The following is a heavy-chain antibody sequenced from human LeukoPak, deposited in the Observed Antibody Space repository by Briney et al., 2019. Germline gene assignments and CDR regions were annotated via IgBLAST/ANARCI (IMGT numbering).Heavy chain of an antibody. Sequence: SETLSLTCGVSGGSISSNNWWTWVRQPPGKGLEWIGEIYHSGSTNYNPSLKSRVTISVDKSKNQFFLKMRSVTAADTAVYYCARGGTGGYSSGWQRKSPALDYWGQGTLVTVSS. J-gene: IGHJ4*02. D-gene: IGHD6-19*01. CDR2: IYHSGST. CDR3: ARGGTGGYSSGWQRKSPALDY. CDR1: GGSISSNNW. V-gene: IGHV4-4*02.